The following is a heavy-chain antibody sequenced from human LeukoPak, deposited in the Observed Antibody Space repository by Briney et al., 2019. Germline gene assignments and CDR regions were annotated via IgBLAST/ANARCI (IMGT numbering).Heavy chain of an antibody. D-gene: IGHD6-6*01. Sequence: ASVKVSCKASGYTFTSYYMHWVRQAPGQGLEWMGIINPSGGSTTYPQKFQGRVTMTRDTSTSTVYMELSGLRSEDTAVFYCARGLYSSSPFDYWGQGTLVTVSS. J-gene: IGHJ4*02. CDR2: INPSGGST. V-gene: IGHV1-46*01. CDR1: GYTFTSYY. CDR3: ARGLYSSSPFDY.